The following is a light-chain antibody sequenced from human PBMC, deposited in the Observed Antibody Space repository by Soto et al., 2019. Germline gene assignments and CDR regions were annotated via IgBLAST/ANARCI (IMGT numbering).Light chain of an antibody. CDR3: QQYDSSPRT. J-gene: IGKJ1*01. CDR1: QSVSSSY. Sequence: EIVMTQSPATLSVSQGESATLSCRASQSVSSSYLAWYQQKPGQAPRLLFYEASTRATGVPARFSGSGFGTDFTLTISRLEPEDFAVYYCQQYDSSPRTFGQGTKVDIK. CDR2: EAS. V-gene: IGKV3-20*01.